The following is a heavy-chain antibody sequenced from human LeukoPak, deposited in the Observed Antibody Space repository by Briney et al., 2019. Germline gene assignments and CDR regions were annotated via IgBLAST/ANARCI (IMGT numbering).Heavy chain of an antibody. CDR1: GYTFSSYG. CDR3: ARAGITSGWVQNMDY. J-gene: IGHJ4*02. CDR2: ISAYNGNT. D-gene: IGHD6-19*01. V-gene: IGHV1-18*01. Sequence: ASVKVSCKASGYTFSSYGINWVRQAPGQGLEWMGWISAYNGNTKHAQKLQARVTMTTDTSTSTAYMELRSLRSDDTAVYYCARAGITSGWVQNMDYWGQGTLVTVSS.